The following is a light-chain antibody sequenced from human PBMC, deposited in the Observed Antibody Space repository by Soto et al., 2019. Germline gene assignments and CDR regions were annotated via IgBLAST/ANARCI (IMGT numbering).Light chain of an antibody. CDR1: SSDVGGYNY. V-gene: IGLV2-14*01. Sequence: QSALTQPASVSGALGQSITISCTGTSSDVGGYNYVSWYQHHPGKDPKVVIFEVTKRPSGVSSRFSGSKSGNTASLTVSGLEAEDEGDYYCSSFTRSSTLLFGGGTKLTVL. CDR2: EVT. J-gene: IGLJ2*01. CDR3: SSFTRSSTLL.